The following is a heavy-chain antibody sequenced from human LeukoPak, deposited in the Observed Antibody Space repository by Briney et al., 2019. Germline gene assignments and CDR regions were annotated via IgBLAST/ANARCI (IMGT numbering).Heavy chain of an antibody. J-gene: IGHJ1*01. V-gene: IGHV3-23*01. Sequence: GRSLRLSCAASGFTFSSYAMSWVRQAPGKGLEWVSTISGSGGSTYYADSVRGRFTISRDNSKNTLYLQMNSLRAEDTAVYYCAKDREVTTLGYFQHWGQGTLVTVSS. CDR1: GFTFSSYA. CDR2: ISGSGGST. D-gene: IGHD4-17*01. CDR3: AKDREVTTLGYFQH.